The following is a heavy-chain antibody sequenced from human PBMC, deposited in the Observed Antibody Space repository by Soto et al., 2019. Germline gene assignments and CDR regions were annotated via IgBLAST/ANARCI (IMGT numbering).Heavy chain of an antibody. J-gene: IGHJ4*02. Sequence: EVHLLESGGGLIEPGGSLRLSCTASGFMFNAYAMHWVRQAPGQGLVWVSSMSGTSDDTYYADSVKGRFTVSRDRSKDTLYLKLNSLRAEDTALYFCAREDGGRPFDYWGQGTLVIVSS. D-gene: IGHD1-26*01. V-gene: IGHV3-23*01. CDR1: GFMFNAYA. CDR2: MSGTSDDT. CDR3: AREDGGRPFDY.